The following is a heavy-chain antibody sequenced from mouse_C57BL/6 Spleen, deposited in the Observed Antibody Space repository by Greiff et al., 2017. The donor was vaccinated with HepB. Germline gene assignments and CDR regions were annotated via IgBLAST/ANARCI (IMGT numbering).Heavy chain of an antibody. Sequence: EVKLMESEGGLVQPGSSMKLSCTASGFTFSDYYMAWVRQVPEKGLEWVANINYDGSSTYYLDALKSRFIISRDNAKNILYLQMSSLKSEDTATYYCARGLGPLYAMDYWGQGTSVTVSS. CDR1: GFTFSDYY. J-gene: IGHJ4*01. CDR3: ARGLGPLYAMDY. V-gene: IGHV5-16*01. D-gene: IGHD4-1*01. CDR2: INYDGSST.